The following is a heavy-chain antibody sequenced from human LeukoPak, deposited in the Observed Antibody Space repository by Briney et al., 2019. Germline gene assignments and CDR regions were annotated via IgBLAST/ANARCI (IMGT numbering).Heavy chain of an antibody. V-gene: IGHV1-2*02. CDR1: GYTFTGYY. D-gene: IGHD1-26*01. CDR3: ARGPDSGSYYPFDY. J-gene: IGHJ4*02. CDR2: INPNSGFT. Sequence: ASVKVSCKASGYTFTGYYIHWVRQAPGQGLEWMGWINPNSGFTKYGQKFQGRVTMSRDASINTAYMELSSLRSDDTAVYFCARGPDSGSYYPFDYWGQGTLVTVSS.